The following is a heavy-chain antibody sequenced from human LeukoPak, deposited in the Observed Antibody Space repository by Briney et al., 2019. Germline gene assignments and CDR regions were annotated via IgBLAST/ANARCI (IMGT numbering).Heavy chain of an antibody. Sequence: PSETLSLTCAVYGGSFSGYYWSWIRQPPGKGLEWIGEINHSGSTNYNPSLKSRVTISVDTSKNQFSLKLSSVTAADTAVYYCARVAPFSYGWGRTNWFDPWGQGTLVTVSS. CDR1: GGSFSGYY. CDR3: ARVAPFSYGWGRTNWFDP. CDR2: INHSGST. V-gene: IGHV4-34*01. D-gene: IGHD3-10*01. J-gene: IGHJ5*02.